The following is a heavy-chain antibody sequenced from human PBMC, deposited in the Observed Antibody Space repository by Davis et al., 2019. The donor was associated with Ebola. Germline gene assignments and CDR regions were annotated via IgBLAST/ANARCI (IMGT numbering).Heavy chain of an antibody. J-gene: IGHJ3*02. CDR1: GFTFSSYA. Sequence: GESLKISCAASGFTFSSYAMSWVRQAPGKGLEWVSAISGSGGSTYYADSVKGRFTISRDNSKNTLYLQMNSLRAEDTAVYYCAKGDSSGYYYVGLDDAFDIWGQGTMVTVSS. V-gene: IGHV3-23*01. CDR3: AKGDSSGYYYVGLDDAFDI. CDR2: ISGSGGST. D-gene: IGHD3-22*01.